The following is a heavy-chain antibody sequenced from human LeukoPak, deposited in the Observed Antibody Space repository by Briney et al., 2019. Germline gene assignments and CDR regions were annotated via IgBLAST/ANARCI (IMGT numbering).Heavy chain of an antibody. CDR1: GFTFSNYW. J-gene: IGHJ4*02. Sequence: GGSLRLSCAASGFTFSNYWMNWVRQAPGKGLEWGSFISSSSSTIYYADSVKGRFTISRDNAKNSLYLQMNSLRAEDTAVYYCARDRGGSYSAIDYWGQGTLVTVSS. D-gene: IGHD1-26*01. CDR2: ISSSSSTI. CDR3: ARDRGGSYSAIDY. V-gene: IGHV3-48*04.